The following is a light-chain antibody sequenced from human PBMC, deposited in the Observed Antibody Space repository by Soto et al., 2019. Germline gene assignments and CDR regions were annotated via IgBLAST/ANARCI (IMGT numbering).Light chain of an antibody. CDR2: DAA. CDR1: QNINTY. Sequence: DIQMTQSPYYLSAAVGDRVTITCRARQNINTYLNWYQQKPGKAPKLLIFDAASLQSRVPSRFSGSGPRADFTLTITRLQPEDFATSYCHRTCSAPLTFGPGTKVDIK. CDR3: HRTCSAPLT. J-gene: IGKJ3*01. V-gene: IGKV1-39*01.